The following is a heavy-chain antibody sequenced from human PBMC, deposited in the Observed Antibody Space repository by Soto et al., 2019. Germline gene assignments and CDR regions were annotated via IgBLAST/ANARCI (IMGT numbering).Heavy chain of an antibody. D-gene: IGHD1-26*01. CDR1: WYSFSSNISV. V-gene: IGHV6-1*01. J-gene: IGHJ4*01. CDR2: TYYRSKWYY. CDR3: ERAETYRGRIFDS. Sequence: SQTLSLTCAITWYSFSSNISVLSLFRHSPSRGLECLGRTYYRSKWYYEYAVSLRGRITINPDTSKNQYSLQLNSVTPADTAVYFCERAETYRGRIFDSSGQRTFVTGSS.